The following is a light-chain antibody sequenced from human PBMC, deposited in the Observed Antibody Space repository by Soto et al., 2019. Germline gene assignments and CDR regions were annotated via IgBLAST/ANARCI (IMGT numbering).Light chain of an antibody. Sequence: IHVTQSPATLSVSVGYIFTMTCRASQTISIWMAWYQQKPGKAPKLLLYAASTLQSGVPSRFSGSGSGTDFTLTISCMQSEDFATYYCQQYYSYLSLTFGGGTKVDI. CDR2: AAS. CDR3: QQYYSYLSLT. J-gene: IGKJ4*01. V-gene: IGKV1-5*01. CDR1: QTISIW.